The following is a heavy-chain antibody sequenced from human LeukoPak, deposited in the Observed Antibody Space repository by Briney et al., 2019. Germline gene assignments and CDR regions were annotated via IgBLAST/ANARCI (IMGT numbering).Heavy chain of an antibody. D-gene: IGHD6-13*01. V-gene: IGHV3-30-3*01. J-gene: IGHJ4*02. CDR2: ISYDGSNE. CDR1: GFTFSSSA. CDR3: ARDQRYSSSWYVDY. Sequence: GGSLRLSCAASGFTFSSSAMSWVRQAPGRGLEWVAVISYDGSNEDYADSVKGRFTISRDNSKNTLYLQTNSLRAEDTAVYYCARDQRYSSSWYVDYWGQGTLVTVSS.